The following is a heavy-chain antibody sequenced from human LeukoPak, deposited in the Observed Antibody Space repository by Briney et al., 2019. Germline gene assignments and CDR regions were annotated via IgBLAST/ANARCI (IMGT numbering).Heavy chain of an antibody. V-gene: IGHV1-2*02. CDR2: INPNSGGT. CDR1: GYTFTGYY. J-gene: IGHJ4*02. CDR3: ARAYSSGWYDYFDY. Sequence: GASVKVSCKASGYTFTGYYMHWVRQAPGQGLEWMGSINPNSGGTNYAQKFQGRVTMTRDTSISTAYMELSRLRSDDTAVYYCARAYSSGWYDYFDYWGQGTLVTVSS. D-gene: IGHD6-19*01.